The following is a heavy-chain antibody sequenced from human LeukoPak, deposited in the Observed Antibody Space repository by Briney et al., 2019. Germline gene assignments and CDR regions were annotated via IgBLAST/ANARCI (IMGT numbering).Heavy chain of an antibody. V-gene: IGHV4-61*02. D-gene: IGHD3-22*01. J-gene: IGHJ4*02. CDR3: AREKYYDSSGSLGY. CDR1: GGSISSGSYY. Sequence: SETLSLTCTVSGGSISSGSYYWSWIRQPAGKGLEWIGRIYTTGSTNYNPSLKSRVTISVDTSKNQFSLKLSSVTAADTAVYYCAREKYYDSSGSLGYWGQGTLVTVSS. CDR2: IYTTGST.